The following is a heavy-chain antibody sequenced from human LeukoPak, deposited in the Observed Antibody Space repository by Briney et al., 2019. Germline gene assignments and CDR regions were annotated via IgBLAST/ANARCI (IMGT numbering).Heavy chain of an antibody. CDR2: ISGSGGST. CDR1: GFTFSSYA. J-gene: IGHJ4*02. V-gene: IGHV3-23*01. D-gene: IGHD1-1*01. Sequence: GGSLRLSCAASGFTFSSYAMSGVRQAPGKGLEWVSAISGSGGSTYYADSVKGRFTISRDNSKNTLYLQMNSLRAEDTAVYYCAKDHTGTTAMFDYWGQGTLVTVSS. CDR3: AKDHTGTTAMFDY.